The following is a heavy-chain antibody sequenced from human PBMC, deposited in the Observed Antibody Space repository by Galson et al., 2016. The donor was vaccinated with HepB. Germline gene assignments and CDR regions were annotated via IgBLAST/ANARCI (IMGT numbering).Heavy chain of an antibody. D-gene: IGHD6-19*01. V-gene: IGHV1-18*01. CDR3: ARGRIAVAGSEAY. J-gene: IGHJ4*02. CDR2: ISSNNGDA. CDR1: GYTFSNFG. Sequence: SVKVSCKASGYTFSNFGISWVRQAPGQGLEWMGWISSNNGDANYARNFQGRVTMTTDTSTATAYPEVTSLKSDDTAVYFCARGRIAVAGSEAYWGQGTLVTVSP.